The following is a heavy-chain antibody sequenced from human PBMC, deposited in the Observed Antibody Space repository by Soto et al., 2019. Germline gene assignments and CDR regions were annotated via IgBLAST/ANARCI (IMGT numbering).Heavy chain of an antibody. D-gene: IGHD1-20*01. CDR3: ATMVIAGTTPYYFDN. Sequence: SETLSLTCAVYGGSFSGYYWSWIRQPPGKGLEWIGEINHSGSTNYNPSLKSRVTISVDTSKNQFSLKLSSVTAADTVVYYCATMVIAGTTPYYFDNWGQGTLVTVSS. J-gene: IGHJ4*02. V-gene: IGHV4-34*01. CDR1: GGSFSGYY. CDR2: INHSGST.